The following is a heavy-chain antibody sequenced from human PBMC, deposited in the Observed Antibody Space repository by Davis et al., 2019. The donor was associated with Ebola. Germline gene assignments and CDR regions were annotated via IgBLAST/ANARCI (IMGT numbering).Heavy chain of an antibody. J-gene: IGHJ4*02. D-gene: IGHD3-16*01. Sequence: PGGSLRLSCAASGFTLSDYYMSWIRQSPGKGLEWVAYITNSGDIMYCGDSAKGRFTISRDNAKNSLSLEMRSLRADDPAVYYYARDMLLFELSGYFDFWGQGTLVTVSS. CDR1: GFTLSDYY. CDR2: ITNSGDIM. CDR3: ARDMLLFELSGYFDF. V-gene: IGHV3-11*01.